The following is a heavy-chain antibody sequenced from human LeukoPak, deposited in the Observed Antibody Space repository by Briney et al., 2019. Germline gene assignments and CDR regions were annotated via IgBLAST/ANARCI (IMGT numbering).Heavy chain of an antibody. Sequence: GGSLRLSCAASGFTFTSNAMSWVRQAPGKGLGWVSAISGSADSTYYADSVKGRFPISRDNSRNMVYLQMNSLRAEDTAVYYCAKASPYYDVLTGYYYYFDYWGQGTLVTVSS. CDR1: GFTFTSNA. CDR2: ISGSADST. J-gene: IGHJ4*02. V-gene: IGHV3-23*01. CDR3: AKASPYYDVLTGYYYYFDY. D-gene: IGHD3-9*01.